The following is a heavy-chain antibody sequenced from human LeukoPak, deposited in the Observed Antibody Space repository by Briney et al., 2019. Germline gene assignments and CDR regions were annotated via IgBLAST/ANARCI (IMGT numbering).Heavy chain of an antibody. CDR1: GFTFSGHW. V-gene: IGHV3-74*01. D-gene: IGHD7-27*01. Sequence: PGGSLRLSCAASGFTFSGHWMYWLRQAPGKGLAWVSRINGDGSATNYAGSMKGRFTISRDNAKNILYLQMNRLREDETAVYYCARDINWGQVDYWGQGTLVTVSS. J-gene: IGHJ4*02. CDR3: ARDINWGQVDY. CDR2: INGDGSAT.